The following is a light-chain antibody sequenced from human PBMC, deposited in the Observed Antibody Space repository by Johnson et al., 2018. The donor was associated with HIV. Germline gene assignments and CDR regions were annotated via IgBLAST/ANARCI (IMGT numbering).Light chain of an antibody. CDR3: GSLDSSLSAYV. V-gene: IGLV1-51*01. Sequence: QPVLTQPPSVSAAPGQKVTISFSGSSSNIGNNYVSWYQQLPGTAPKLLIYDNNRRPSGIPDRFSGSKSGTSGTLGITGLQTGDEADYYCGSLDSSLSAYVFGTGTKVTVL. CDR1: SSNIGNNY. J-gene: IGLJ1*01. CDR2: DNN.